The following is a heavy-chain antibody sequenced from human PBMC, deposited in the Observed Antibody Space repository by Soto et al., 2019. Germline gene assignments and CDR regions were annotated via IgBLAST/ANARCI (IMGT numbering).Heavy chain of an antibody. CDR3: ARGIAVAGERFDY. Sequence: QVQLVQSGAEVKKPGASVKVSCKASGYTFTSYDINWVRQATGQGLEWMGWMNPNSGNTGYAQKFQGRVTTTXNXSISTAYMELSSLRSEDTAVYYCARGIAVAGERFDYWGQGTLVTVSS. CDR2: MNPNSGNT. D-gene: IGHD6-19*01. CDR1: GYTFTSYD. J-gene: IGHJ4*02. V-gene: IGHV1-8*01.